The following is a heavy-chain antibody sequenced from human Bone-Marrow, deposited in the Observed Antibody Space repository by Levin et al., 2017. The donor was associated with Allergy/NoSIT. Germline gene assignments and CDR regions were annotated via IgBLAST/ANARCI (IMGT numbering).Heavy chain of an antibody. CDR3: VVRWGADDQIYGDYPEYSRH. Sequence: SGPTLVKPTQTLTLTCTFSGFSLSTRGVGVGWVRQPPGKALEWLALIFWDDDKRYSPSLKSSLTITKDTSKNQVVLTMTNMDPVDTATYTCVVRWGADDQIYGDYPEYSRHWGQGTLVTVSS. J-gene: IGHJ1*01. CDR1: GFSLSTRGVG. D-gene: IGHD4-17*01. CDR2: IFWDDDK. V-gene: IGHV2-5*02.